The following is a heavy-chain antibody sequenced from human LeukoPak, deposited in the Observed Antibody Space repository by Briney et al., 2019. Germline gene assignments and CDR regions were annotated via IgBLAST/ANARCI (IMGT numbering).Heavy chain of an antibody. J-gene: IGHJ4*02. D-gene: IGHD1-26*01. Sequence: ASVKVSCKASGYTFSGYHMHWVRQAPGQGPEWMGRINPSSGATHFAQNFQGRVTMTRDTSISTAYMELSRLTSDDTAVYYCARDRNLYSGSFASWGQGTLVTVSS. V-gene: IGHV1-2*06. CDR3: ARDRNLYSGSFAS. CDR1: GYTFSGYH. CDR2: INPSSGAT.